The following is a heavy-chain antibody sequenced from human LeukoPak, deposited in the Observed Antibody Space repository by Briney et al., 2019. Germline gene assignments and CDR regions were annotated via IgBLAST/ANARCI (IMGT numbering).Heavy chain of an antibody. Sequence: HPGGSLRLSCAASGFTFSSYAMSWVRQAPGKGLEWVSGISGSGGSTYYADSVEGRVTISRDNSKNTLYLQMNSLRAEDTAVYYCAKDLRNYYGSGSYYNGWGQGTLVTVSS. D-gene: IGHD3-10*01. V-gene: IGHV3-23*01. J-gene: IGHJ4*02. CDR3: AKDLRNYYGSGSYYNG. CDR2: ISGSGGST. CDR1: GFTFSSYA.